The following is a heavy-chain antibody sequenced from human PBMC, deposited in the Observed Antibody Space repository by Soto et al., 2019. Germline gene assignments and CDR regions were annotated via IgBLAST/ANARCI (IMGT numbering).Heavy chain of an antibody. D-gene: IGHD1-26*01. J-gene: IGHJ4*02. CDR3: ARGSAFIGLDY. CDR2: IGTSGSYI. CDR1: GFIFSRYS. V-gene: IGHV3-21*01. Sequence: RGSLRLSCAVSGFIFSRYSMNWVRQAPGKGLEWVSSIGTSGSYIYDTDSVKGRFTISRDNTKDSLYLQMNSLRAEDTAIYYCARGSAFIGLDYWGQGTPVTVSS.